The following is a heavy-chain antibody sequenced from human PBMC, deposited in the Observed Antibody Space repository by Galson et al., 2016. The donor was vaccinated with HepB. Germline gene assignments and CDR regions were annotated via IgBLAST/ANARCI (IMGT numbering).Heavy chain of an antibody. CDR2: SRDRAASYRT. V-gene: IGHV3-72*01. CDR3: ARLQYDGSVFHPFDC. Sequence: SLRLSCAASGFTFGSFAMSWVRQAPGKGLEWIGRSRDRAASYRTEFAASVKGRFTISRDDSKSSLYLQMNSLKTEDTAVYYCARLQYDGSVFHPFDCWGQGTLVTVSS. CDR1: GFTFGSFA. J-gene: IGHJ4*02. D-gene: IGHD3-22*01.